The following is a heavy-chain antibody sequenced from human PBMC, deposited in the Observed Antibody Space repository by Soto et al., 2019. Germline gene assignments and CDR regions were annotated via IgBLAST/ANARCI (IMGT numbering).Heavy chain of an antibody. CDR3: ARDTETLGPRANDALDI. J-gene: IGHJ3*02. Sequence: QAPLVQSGAEMKKPGASVKVSCKATGYTFSAYTMTWVRQAPGQSLEWMGWINAGSGNTKYSQNFQGRVSITRDTSASTVYMELTGLTSEDTAVYYCARDTETLGPRANDALDIWGQGTMVTVSS. CDR2: INAGSGNT. V-gene: IGHV1-3*01. CDR1: GYTFSAYT. D-gene: IGHD3-3*02.